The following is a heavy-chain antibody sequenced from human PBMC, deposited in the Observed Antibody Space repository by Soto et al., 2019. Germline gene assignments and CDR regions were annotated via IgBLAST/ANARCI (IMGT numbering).Heavy chain of an antibody. Sequence: GGSLRLSCAASGFTFSSYAMSWVRQAPGKGLEWVSAISGSGGSTYYADSVKGRFTISRDNSKNTLYLQMNSLRAEDTAVYYCAKGYSSGWYENWFDPWGQGTLVTVSS. V-gene: IGHV3-23*01. CDR3: AKGYSSGWYENWFDP. D-gene: IGHD6-19*01. CDR1: GFTFSSYA. J-gene: IGHJ5*02. CDR2: ISGSGGST.